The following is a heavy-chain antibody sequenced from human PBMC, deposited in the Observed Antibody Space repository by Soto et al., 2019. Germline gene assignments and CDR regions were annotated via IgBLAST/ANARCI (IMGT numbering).Heavy chain of an antibody. V-gene: IGHV1-69*13. CDR3: ARDGAPYYYYDSSGYYFDAFDI. CDR1: GGTFSSYA. D-gene: IGHD3-22*01. CDR2: IIPIFGTA. Sequence: SVKVSCKASGGTFSSYAISWVRQAPGQGLEWMGGIIPIFGTANYAQKFQGRVTITADESTSTAYMELRSLRSDDTAVYYCARDGAPYYYYDSSGYYFDAFDIWGQGTMVTVSS. J-gene: IGHJ3*02.